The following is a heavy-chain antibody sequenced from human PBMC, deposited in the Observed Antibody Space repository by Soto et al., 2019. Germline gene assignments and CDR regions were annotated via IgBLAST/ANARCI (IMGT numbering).Heavy chain of an antibody. V-gene: IGHV3-66*01. CDR1: GFTVSSNY. CDR2: IYSGGST. CDR3: AREGWPYSIRAFDI. J-gene: IGHJ3*02. D-gene: IGHD4-4*01. Sequence: GGSLRLSCAASGFTVSSNYMSWVRQAPGKGLEWVSVIYSGGSTYYADSVKGRFTISRDNSKNTLYLQMNSLRAEDTAVYYCAREGWPYSIRAFDIWGQGTMVTVSS.